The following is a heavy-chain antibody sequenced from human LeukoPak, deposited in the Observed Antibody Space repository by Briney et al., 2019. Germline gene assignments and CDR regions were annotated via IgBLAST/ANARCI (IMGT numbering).Heavy chain of an antibody. CDR2: IYYSGNT. CDR1: GDSISSYY. Sequence: PSETLSLTCTVSGDSISSYYWNWIRQSPGKGLEWLGYIYYSGNTNYNPSLKSRVTISVDTPRNQFSLKLSSVTAADTAVYYCARDHCSGGSCYPVWAFDIWGQGTVVTVSS. V-gene: IGHV4-59*01. D-gene: IGHD2-15*01. J-gene: IGHJ3*02. CDR3: ARDHCSGGSCYPVWAFDI.